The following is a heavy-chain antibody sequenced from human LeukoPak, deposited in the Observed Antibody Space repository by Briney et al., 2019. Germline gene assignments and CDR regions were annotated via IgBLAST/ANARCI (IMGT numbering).Heavy chain of an antibody. CDR1: GGTLSSYA. J-gene: IGHJ4*02. CDR3: ARERGATDDWFDY. V-gene: IGHV1-69*13. Sequence: SVKVSCKASGGTLSSYAISWVRQAPGQGLEWMGGIIPIFGTANYAQKFQGRVTITADESTSTAYMELSSLRSEDTAVYYCARERGATDDWFDYWGQGTLVTVSS. D-gene: IGHD1-26*01. CDR2: IIPIFGTA.